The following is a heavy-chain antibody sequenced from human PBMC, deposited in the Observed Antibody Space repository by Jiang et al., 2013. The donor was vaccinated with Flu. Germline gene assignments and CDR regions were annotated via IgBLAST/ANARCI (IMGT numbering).Heavy chain of an antibody. Sequence: GLVKPSETLSLTCTVSGGPISSSSYYWGWIRQPPGKGLEWIGSIHYSGSTYNNPSLKSRVTMSVDRSKNQFSLRLSSVTAADTAPYYCARLLHDSRGYYYFDYWGQGTLVTVSS. J-gene: IGHJ4*02. CDR1: GGPISSSSYY. CDR3: ARLLHDSRGYYYFDY. D-gene: IGHD3-22*01. CDR2: IHYSGST. V-gene: IGHV4-39*01.